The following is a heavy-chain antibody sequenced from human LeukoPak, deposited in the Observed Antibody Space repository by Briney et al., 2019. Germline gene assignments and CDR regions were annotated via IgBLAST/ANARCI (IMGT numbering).Heavy chain of an antibody. J-gene: IGHJ5*02. D-gene: IGHD3-3*01. V-gene: IGHV4-59*12. CDR3: ARGVKGSDFSSGYNTGGNEFDT. Sequence: RSSETLSLTCTVSGGSMTHFYWTWIRQFPGRGLEWIGYVHHSGSTGYHPSLKTRVVISVDMSKGQFSLKLNSVTTEDTAVYYCARGVKGSDFSSGYNTGGNEFDTWGQGAPVTVSS. CDR2: VHHSGST. CDR1: GGSMTHFY.